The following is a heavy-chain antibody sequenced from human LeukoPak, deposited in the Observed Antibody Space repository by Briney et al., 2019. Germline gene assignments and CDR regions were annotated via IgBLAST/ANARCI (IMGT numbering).Heavy chain of an antibody. J-gene: IGHJ4*02. V-gene: IGHV3-23*01. CDR1: GFIFTTYA. CDR3: TKTTVSNGRYYFDY. D-gene: IGHD1-14*01. CDR2: ISSSGSST. Sequence: GGSLRLSCAASGFIFTTYALSWVRQAPGRGLEWVSAISSSGSSTYYADSVKGRFTISRDNSKNTLYLQMNSLRAEDTAVYYCTKTTVSNGRYYFDYWGQGTLVTVSS.